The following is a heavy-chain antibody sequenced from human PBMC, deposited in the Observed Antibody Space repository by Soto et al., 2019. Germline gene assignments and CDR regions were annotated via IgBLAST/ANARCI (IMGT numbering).Heavy chain of an antibody. D-gene: IGHD3-22*01. CDR3: ARVGSSGYYSSPPDY. Sequence: QVQLQESGPGLVKPSQTLSLTCTVSGGSISSGGYYWSWIRQHPGKVLEWIGYIYYSGSTYYNPSHKSRVTISVDTSKNQCSLKLSSVTAADTAVYYCARVGSSGYYSSPPDYWGQGTLVTVSS. J-gene: IGHJ4*02. CDR2: IYYSGST. V-gene: IGHV4-31*03. CDR1: GGSISSGGYY.